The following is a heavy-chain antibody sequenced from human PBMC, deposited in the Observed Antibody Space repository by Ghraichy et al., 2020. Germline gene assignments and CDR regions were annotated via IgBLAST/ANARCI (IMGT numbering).Heavy chain of an antibody. CDR2: VFYSGST. Sequence: SQTLSLTCTVSGDSISSGSFFWGWIRQPPGKGLYWIGSVFYSGSTYYNPSLKSRVTISVDTSKNQFSLKLSSVTAAETAVYWCARQPAATMREFAFDYWGQGTLVTGSS. J-gene: IGHJ4*02. CDR3: ARQPAATMREFAFDY. V-gene: IGHV4-39*01. CDR1: GDSISSGSFF. D-gene: IGHD2-15*01.